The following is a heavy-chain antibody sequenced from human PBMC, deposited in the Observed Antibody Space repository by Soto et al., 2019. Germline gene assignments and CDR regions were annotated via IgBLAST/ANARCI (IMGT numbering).Heavy chain of an antibody. Sequence: GGYLRIASAAYGLPLSPYAMKCVRQAPEKGLEWLSYISSGGNTMYYADSVKGRFIISRDKTKNSLYLQMNSLRAEDTAVYYCAIGFVIRTATIEGYTIALCGQGPT. J-gene: IGHJ6*02. D-gene: IGHD1-26*01. CDR2: ISSGGNTM. CDR1: GLPLSPYA. V-gene: IGHV3-48*01. CDR3: AIGFVIRTATIEGYTIAL.